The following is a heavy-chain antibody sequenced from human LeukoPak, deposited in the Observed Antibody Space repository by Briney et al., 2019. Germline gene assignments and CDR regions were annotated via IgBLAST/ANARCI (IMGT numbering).Heavy chain of an antibody. V-gene: IGHV4-61*05. D-gene: IGHD6-13*01. J-gene: IGHJ4*02. CDR2: IYYSGSA. CDR1: GGSISSSSYY. Sequence: SETLSLTCTVSGGSISSSSYYWGWIRRPPGKGLEWIGYIYYSGSAKYNPSLKSRVTISVDTSKNLFSLKLSSVTAGDTAVYYCARAPGIAAAGTHFDFWGQGTLVTVSS. CDR3: ARAPGIAAAGTHFDF.